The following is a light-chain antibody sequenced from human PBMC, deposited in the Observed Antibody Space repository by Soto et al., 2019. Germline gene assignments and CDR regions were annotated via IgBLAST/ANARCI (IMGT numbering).Light chain of an antibody. V-gene: IGKV3-15*01. J-gene: IGKJ1*01. Sequence: EIVLTQSPVTLPLYRGERATLXXRASQSVSSNLAWYQQKPGQAPRXVIYCASTRATGIPARFSGSGSGTEFTLTISSLQSEDFAVYYCQQYKNWPETFGQGTKVDIK. CDR3: QQYKNWPET. CDR2: CAS. CDR1: QSVSSN.